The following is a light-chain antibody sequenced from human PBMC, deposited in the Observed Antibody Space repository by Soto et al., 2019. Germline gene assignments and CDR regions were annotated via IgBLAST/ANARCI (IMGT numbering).Light chain of an antibody. CDR3: QQRSNWPPLT. J-gene: IGKJ4*01. Sequence: EIVLTQSPATLSLSPGERATLSCRASQSVSSYLAWYQQKPGQAPRLLIYDASNRATGIPARFSGSGSGTHFTLTISRLEPEDFAVYYCQQRSNWPPLTFGGGTKVEIK. V-gene: IGKV3-11*01. CDR2: DAS. CDR1: QSVSSY.